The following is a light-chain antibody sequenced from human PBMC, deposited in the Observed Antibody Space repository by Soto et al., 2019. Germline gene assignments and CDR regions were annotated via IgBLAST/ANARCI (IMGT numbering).Light chain of an antibody. J-gene: IGKJ5*01. Sequence: VVLTQSPVTLSLAPGERATLSCRASQSVSGYLAWYQQKPGQAPRLLMYAASSRATGIPARFSGSGSGTDFTLTINRLEPEDSAVYYCQQYRSLITFGQGTRLETK. V-gene: IGKV3-20*01. CDR2: AAS. CDR3: QQYRSLIT. CDR1: QSVSGY.